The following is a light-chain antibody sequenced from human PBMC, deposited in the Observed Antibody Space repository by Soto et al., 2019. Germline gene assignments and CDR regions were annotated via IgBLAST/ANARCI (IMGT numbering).Light chain of an antibody. CDR1: TGAVTSDYY. Sequence: QAVVTQEPSLTVSPGGTVTLTCASSTGAVTSDYYPNWFQQKHGQAPRSLIYNTHNRHSWTPARFSGSLLGNRAALTLSGALPEDEAEYYCLLFSGGADVFGPGTKLTVL. V-gene: IGLV7-43*01. CDR2: NTH. J-gene: IGLJ1*01. CDR3: LLFSGGADV.